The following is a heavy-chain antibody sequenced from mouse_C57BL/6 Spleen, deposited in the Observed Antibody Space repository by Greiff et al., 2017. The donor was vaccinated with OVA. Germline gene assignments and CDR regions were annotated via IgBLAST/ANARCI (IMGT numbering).Heavy chain of an antibody. CDR1: GYTFTDYE. V-gene: IGHV1-15*01. D-gene: IGHD1-1*01. Sequence: VQLQQSGAELVRPGASVTLSCKASGYTFTDYEMHWVKQTPVHGLEWIGAIDPETGGTAYNQKFKGKAILTADKSSSTAYMELRSLTSEDSAVYYCTRGGIYYDGYFDYWGQGTTLTVSS. J-gene: IGHJ2*01. CDR2: IDPETGGT. CDR3: TRGGIYYDGYFDY.